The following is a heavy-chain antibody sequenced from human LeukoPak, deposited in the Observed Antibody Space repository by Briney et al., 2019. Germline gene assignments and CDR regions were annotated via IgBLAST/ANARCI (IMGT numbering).Heavy chain of an antibody. D-gene: IGHD3-10*02. Sequence: PGGSLRLSCAASGFTFSTYEMNWVRQAPGKGLEWVSYISTSSSTMYYADSVKGRFTISRDNAKNSLYLQMNSLRAEDTAVYYCARDVPGGGGDYWGQGTLVTVSS. CDR1: GFTFSTYE. V-gene: IGHV3-48*03. CDR3: ARDVPGGGGDY. CDR2: ISTSSSTM. J-gene: IGHJ4*02.